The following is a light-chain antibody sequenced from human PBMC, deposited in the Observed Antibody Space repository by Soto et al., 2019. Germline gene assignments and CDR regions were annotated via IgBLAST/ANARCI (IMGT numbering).Light chain of an antibody. CDR3: LQCYSWWT. Sequence: DIVMTQSPDSLAVSLGERATINCKSSQSVLYSSNNKNYLAWYQQKPGQPPKLLIYWASTRKSGVPDRFIGSGSGTDFTLTISSLQAEDGAVYYCLQCYSWWTFGQGTKVEIK. CDR2: WAS. CDR1: QSVLYSSNNKNY. V-gene: IGKV4-1*01. J-gene: IGKJ1*01.